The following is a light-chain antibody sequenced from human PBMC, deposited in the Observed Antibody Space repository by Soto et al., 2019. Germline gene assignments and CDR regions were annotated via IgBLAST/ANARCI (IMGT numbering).Light chain of an antibody. V-gene: IGKV3-11*01. CDR3: QHRNNWPWT. CDR2: DAS. CDR1: QNINTY. J-gene: IGKJ1*01. Sequence: EIVLTQSPGTLSLSPGERAILSCRASQNINTYLAWYQQKPGRAPRLLIYDASNRATGFPARFSGSGSGTDFTLTISSLEPEDSAVYYCQHRNNWPWTFGQGTQVEI.